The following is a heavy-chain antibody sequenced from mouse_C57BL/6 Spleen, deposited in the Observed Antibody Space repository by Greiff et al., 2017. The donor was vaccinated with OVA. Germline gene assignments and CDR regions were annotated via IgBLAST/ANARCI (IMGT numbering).Heavy chain of an antibody. V-gene: IGHV1-74*01. CDR2: IHPSDSDT. Sequence: QPPGAELVKPGASVKVSCKASGYTFTSYWMHWVKQRPGQGLEWIGRIHPSDSDTNYNQKFKGKATLTVDKSSGTAYMQLSSLTSEDSAVYYCAISVFTTVVATGDYYAMDYWGQGTSVTVSS. CDR3: AISVFTTVVATGDYYAMDY. J-gene: IGHJ4*01. D-gene: IGHD1-1*01. CDR1: GYTFTSYW.